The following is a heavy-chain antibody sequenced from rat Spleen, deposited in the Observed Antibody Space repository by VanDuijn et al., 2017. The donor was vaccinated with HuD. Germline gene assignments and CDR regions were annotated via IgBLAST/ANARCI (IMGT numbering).Heavy chain of an antibody. CDR2: ISYDGSTI. CDR1: GFTFSDYY. Sequence: EVQLVESDGGLVQPGRSLRLSCAASGFTFSDYYMAWVRQAPRKGLEWVARISYDGSTISYRDSVKGRFTISRDNARNTLYLQMDSLRSEDTATYYCARAPQSYYFDYWGQGVMVTVSS. J-gene: IGHJ2*01. V-gene: IGHV5-29*01. D-gene: IGHD3-8*01. CDR3: ARAPQSYYFDY.